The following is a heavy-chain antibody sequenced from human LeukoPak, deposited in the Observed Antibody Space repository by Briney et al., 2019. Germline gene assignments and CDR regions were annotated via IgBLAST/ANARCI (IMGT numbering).Heavy chain of an antibody. J-gene: IGHJ4*02. CDR1: GGSISSSSYY. CDR3: ARSPKYYYDSSILYFDY. Sequence: SETLSLTCTVSGGSISSSSYYWGWIRQPPGEGLEWIGSIYYSGSTYYNPSLKSRVTISVDTSKNQFSLKLSSVTAADTAVYYCARSPKYYYDSSILYFDYWGQGTLVTVSS. D-gene: IGHD3-22*01. CDR2: IYYSGST. V-gene: IGHV4-39*01.